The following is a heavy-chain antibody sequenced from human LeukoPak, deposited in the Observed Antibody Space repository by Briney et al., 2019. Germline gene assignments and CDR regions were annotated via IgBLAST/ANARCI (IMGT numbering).Heavy chain of an antibody. CDR3: ARGLQMGTVDGFFEY. CDR2: ISGNSIYI. D-gene: IGHD5-24*01. Sequence: GGSLRLSCAASGFTFSSYSMNWVRQAPGKGLEWVSSISGNSIYIYYADSVKGRFTISRDNAKNSLYLQMSSLRSEDTAVYYCARGLQMGTVDGFFEYWGQGILVTVSS. CDR1: GFTFSSYS. J-gene: IGHJ4*02. V-gene: IGHV3-21*04.